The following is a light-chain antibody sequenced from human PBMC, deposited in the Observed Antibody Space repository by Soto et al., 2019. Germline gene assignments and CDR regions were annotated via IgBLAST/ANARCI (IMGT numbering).Light chain of an antibody. CDR1: SSNIGGTNY. CDR2: SNN. V-gene: IGLV1-47*02. Sequence: QSVLTQPPSASGTPGQRITISCSGSSSNIGGTNYAYWYQQFPGKAPKLVINSNNLRPSGVSDRISGSKSGSSASLAISGRRSDDEAEDYCASWDDSLRALIFGGGTKLTVL. CDR3: ASWDDSLRALI. J-gene: IGLJ2*01.